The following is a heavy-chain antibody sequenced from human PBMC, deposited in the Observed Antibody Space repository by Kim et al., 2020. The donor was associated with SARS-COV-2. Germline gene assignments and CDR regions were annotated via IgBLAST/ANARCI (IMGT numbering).Heavy chain of an antibody. CDR1: GYSFTSYW. CDR2: IYPGDSDT. CDR3: ARLTPYGSGSYFVGVWNPFDP. D-gene: IGHD3-10*01. Sequence: GESLKISCKGSGYSFTSYWIGWVRQMPGKGLEWMGIIYPGDSDTRYSPSFQGQVTISADKSISTAYLQWSSLKASDTAMYYCARLTPYGSGSYFVGVWNPFDPWGQGTLVTVSS. V-gene: IGHV5-51*01. J-gene: IGHJ5*01.